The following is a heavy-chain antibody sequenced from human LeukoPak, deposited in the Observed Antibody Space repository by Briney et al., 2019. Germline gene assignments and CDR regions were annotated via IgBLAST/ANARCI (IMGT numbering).Heavy chain of an antibody. J-gene: IGHJ3*02. D-gene: IGHD3-10*01. CDR2: VNPNSGNT. CDR3: ARNILWFGEDGGAFDI. Sequence: ASVKVSCKASGYTFTSYDINWVRQATGQGLEWMGWVNPNSGNTGYAQKFQGRVTITRNTSISTAYMELSSLRSEDTAVYYCARNILWFGEDGGAFDIWGQGTMVTVSS. CDR1: GYTFTSYD. V-gene: IGHV1-8*03.